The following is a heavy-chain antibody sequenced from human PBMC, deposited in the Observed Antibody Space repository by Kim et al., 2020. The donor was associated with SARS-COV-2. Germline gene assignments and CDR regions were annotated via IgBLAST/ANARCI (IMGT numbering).Heavy chain of an antibody. CDR3: AREGTSGSFPVF. J-gene: IGHJ4*02. D-gene: IGHD3-10*01. Sequence: GGSLRLSCTASGFTFNNYGMHWVRQPPGKGLEWVALISYDETKEYDADSVKGRFTFSRDNFKNTVYLRMNSLREEDTALYYCAREGTSGSFPVFWGQGTLLTVSS. CDR2: ISYDETKE. CDR1: GFTFNNYG. V-gene: IGHV3-30*03.